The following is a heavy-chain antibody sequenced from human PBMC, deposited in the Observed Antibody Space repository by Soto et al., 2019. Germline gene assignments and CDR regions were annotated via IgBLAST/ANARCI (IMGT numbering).Heavy chain of an antibody. Sequence: SETLSLTCSVSGGSSSSSNWWSWLRQPPGKGLEWIWVIYHSGSTHYNPSLKSRVTISVDKSKNQFSLQLSSVTAADTAVYYCARIIVGALFRGFDIWGQGTMVADSS. D-gene: IGHD1-26*01. CDR3: ARIIVGALFRGFDI. CDR2: IYHSGST. CDR1: GGSSSSSNW. J-gene: IGHJ3*02. V-gene: IGHV4-4*02.